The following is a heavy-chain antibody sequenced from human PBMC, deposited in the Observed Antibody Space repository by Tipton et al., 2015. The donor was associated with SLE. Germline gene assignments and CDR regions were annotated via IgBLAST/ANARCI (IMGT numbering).Heavy chain of an antibody. V-gene: IGHV3-30*02. CDR1: GFTFSSYG. J-gene: IGHJ3*02. Sequence: QLVQSGGGVVQPGGSLRLSCAASGFTFSSYGMHWVRQAPGKGLEWVAFIRYDGSNKYYADSVKGRFTISRDNSKNTLYLQMNSLRAEDTAVYYCAKELVADDAFDIWGQGTMVTVSS. CDR2: IRYDGSNK. D-gene: IGHD5-12*01. CDR3: AKELVADDAFDI.